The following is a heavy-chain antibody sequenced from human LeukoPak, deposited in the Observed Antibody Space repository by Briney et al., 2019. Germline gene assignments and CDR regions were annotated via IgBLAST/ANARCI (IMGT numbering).Heavy chain of an antibody. Sequence: SETLSLTCTVSGGSFNTDTYYWSCIRQPPGKGLECIGSSYYSGSSYYNPSLKSRVTISRDTSKSQVSLTLSSVTAADTAMYYCARDIIAVSSFDYWGQGALVTVSS. V-gene: IGHV4-39*07. D-gene: IGHD6-19*01. CDR1: GGSFNTDTYY. CDR3: ARDIIAVSSFDY. J-gene: IGHJ4*02. CDR2: SYYSGSS.